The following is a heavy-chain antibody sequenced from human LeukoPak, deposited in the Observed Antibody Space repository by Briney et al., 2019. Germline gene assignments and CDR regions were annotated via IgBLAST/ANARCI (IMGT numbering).Heavy chain of an antibody. CDR1: GGSISSGDYY. CDR2: IYYSGST. Sequence: SETLSLTCTVSGGSISSGDYYWSWIRQPPGKGLEWIGYIYYSGSTYYSPSLKSRVTISVDTSKNQFSLKLSSVTAADTAVYYCARGPDYVWGGYRYYFDYWGQGTLVTVSS. V-gene: IGHV4-30-4*08. D-gene: IGHD3-16*02. J-gene: IGHJ4*02. CDR3: ARGPDYVWGGYRYYFDY.